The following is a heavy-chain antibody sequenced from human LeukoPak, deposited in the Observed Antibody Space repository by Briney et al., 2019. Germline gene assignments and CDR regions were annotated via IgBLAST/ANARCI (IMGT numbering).Heavy chain of an antibody. CDR1: GFTFSSYA. V-gene: IGHV3-21*01. J-gene: IGHJ3*02. D-gene: IGHD1-14*01. CDR3: ARDRAPEAFDI. Sequence: PGGSLRLSCAASGFTFSSYAMSWVRQAPGKGLEWVSSISSSSSYIYYADSVKGRFTISRDNAKNSLYLQMNSLRAGDTAVYYCARDRAPEAFDIWGQGAMVTVAS. CDR2: ISSSSSYI.